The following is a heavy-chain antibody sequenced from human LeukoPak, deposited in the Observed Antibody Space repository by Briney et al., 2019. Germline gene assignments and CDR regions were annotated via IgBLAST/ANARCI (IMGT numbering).Heavy chain of an antibody. CDR1: GFTFSSYD. D-gene: IGHD3-10*01. J-gene: IGHJ6*03. CDR3: ARESIYYGSGHRSYYYMDV. CDR2: IRPSGDNT. V-gene: IGHV3-23*01. Sequence: GGSLRLSCAASGFTFSSYDMTWVRQAPGRGLEWVSSIRPSGDNTYYGDSVKGRFTISRDNSKNTLYLQMNSLRAEDTAVYYCARESIYYGSGHRSYYYMDVWGKGTTVTISS.